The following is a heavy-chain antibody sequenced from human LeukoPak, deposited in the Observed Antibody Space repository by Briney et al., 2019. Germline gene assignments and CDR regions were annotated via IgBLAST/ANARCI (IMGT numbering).Heavy chain of an antibody. V-gene: IGHV1-46*01. Sequence: ASVKVSCKASGYTFTSYYMHWVRQAPGQGLEWMGIINPSGGSTSYAQKFQGRVTMTRDMSTSTVYMELSSLRSEDTAVYYCARDPPRVVTTSVDNDYWGQGTLVTVSS. CDR3: ARDPPRVVTTSVDNDY. D-gene: IGHD2-21*02. CDR1: GYTFTSYY. J-gene: IGHJ4*02. CDR2: INPSGGST.